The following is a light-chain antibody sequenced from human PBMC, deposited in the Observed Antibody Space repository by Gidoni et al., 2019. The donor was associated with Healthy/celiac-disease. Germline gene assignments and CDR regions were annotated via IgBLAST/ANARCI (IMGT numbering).Light chain of an antibody. CDR2: GTS. CDR3: QSYDSSLSARV. CDR1: SSNIGAGYD. V-gene: IGLV1-40*01. Sequence: SLLTQPPSVSGAPAQSVTISCTGSSSNIGAGYDVHWYQQLPGTAPKPPIYGTSNRPSGVPDRFSGSKSGTSASLAITGLQAEDEADYYCQSYDSSLSARVFGGGTKLTVL. J-gene: IGLJ3*02.